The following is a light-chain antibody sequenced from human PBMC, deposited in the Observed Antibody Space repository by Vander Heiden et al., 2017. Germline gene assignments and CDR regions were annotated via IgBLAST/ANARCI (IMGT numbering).Light chain of an antibody. CDR3: QQYDNLPCT. CDR1: QDISSH. J-gene: IGKJ2*02. V-gene: IGKV1-33*01. Sequence: DIQMTQSPSSLPASVGDRVTITCQASQDISSHLNWYQQKPGKAPNLLIYDASNLETGVPSRFSGSGSGTHFTFTIGSLQPEDFATYFCQQYDNLPCTFGQGTKLDIK. CDR2: DAS.